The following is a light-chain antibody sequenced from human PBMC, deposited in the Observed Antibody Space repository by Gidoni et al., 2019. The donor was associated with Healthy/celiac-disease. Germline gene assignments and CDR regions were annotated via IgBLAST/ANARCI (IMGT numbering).Light chain of an antibody. CDR1: SSNIGSNT. CDR3: AAWDASLNGRHVV. V-gene: IGLV1-44*01. J-gene: IGLJ2*01. Sequence: QSVLTQPPSASGTPGQRVTISCSGSSSNIGSNTVNWYQQLPGTAPKLLIHSNNKRPSGFPGRFSGSKSGTSASLAISGLQSEDEADYYCAAWDASLNGRHVVFGGGTKLTVL. CDR2: SNN.